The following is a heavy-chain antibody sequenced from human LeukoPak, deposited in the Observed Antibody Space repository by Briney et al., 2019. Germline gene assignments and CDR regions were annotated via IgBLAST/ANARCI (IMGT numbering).Heavy chain of an antibody. D-gene: IGHD5-12*01. CDR1: GFTFSSYS. J-gene: IGHJ5*02. CDR3: ARGNSGYDHNWFDP. V-gene: IGHV3-21*01. Sequence: PGGSLRLSCAASGFTFSSYSMNWVRQAPGKGLEWVSSISSTSSYIYYADSVKGRFTISRDNAKNSLYLQMNSLRAEDTAVYYCARGNSGYDHNWFDPWGQGTLVTVSP. CDR2: ISSTSSYI.